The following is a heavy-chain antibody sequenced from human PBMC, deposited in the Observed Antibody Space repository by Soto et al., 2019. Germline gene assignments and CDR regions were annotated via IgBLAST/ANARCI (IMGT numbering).Heavy chain of an antibody. V-gene: IGHV2-5*02. Sequence: SGPTLVNPTQTLTLTCTFSGFSLSTRGVGVGWIRQPPGKALEWLALIYWDDDKRYSPSLKNRVSITKDTSKNQVVLTMTNMDPVDTATYYSANRPYSYDFWSGYYSDWFDPWGQGPLVTVSS. D-gene: IGHD3-3*01. CDR3: ANRPYSYDFWSGYYSDWFDP. CDR2: IYWDDDK. CDR1: GFSLSTRGVG. J-gene: IGHJ5*02.